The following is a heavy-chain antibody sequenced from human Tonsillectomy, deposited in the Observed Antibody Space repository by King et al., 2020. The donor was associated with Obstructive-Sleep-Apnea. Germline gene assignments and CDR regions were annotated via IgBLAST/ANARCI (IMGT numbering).Heavy chain of an antibody. CDR2: ITWNSGSI. CDR3: AKDGRIAAAGTGPYFDY. Sequence: VQPVESGGGLIQPGRSLRLSCAASGFTFDDYAMHWVRQAPGKGLEWVSGITWNSGSIGYADSVKGRFTISRDNAKNSLYLQMNTLRAEDTALYFCAKDGRIAAAGTGPYFDYWGQGALVTVSS. D-gene: IGHD6-13*01. J-gene: IGHJ4*02. V-gene: IGHV3-9*01. CDR1: GFTFDDYA.